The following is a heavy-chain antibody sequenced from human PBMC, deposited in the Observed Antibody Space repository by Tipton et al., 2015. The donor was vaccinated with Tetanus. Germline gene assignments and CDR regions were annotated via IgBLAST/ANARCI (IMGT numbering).Heavy chain of an antibody. J-gene: IGHJ4*02. CDR1: RGSLRSDDYQ. V-gene: IGHV4-61*08. D-gene: IGHD1-26*01. Sequence: TLSLTCSVSRGSLRSDDYQWNWIRQPPGKGLEWLAYISPSGRTNSNYSLKSRITISQDKSKNQFSLRLTSVTAADTAVYYCARGLPREPFYFDYWGQGKQVSVSS. CDR3: ARGLPREPFYFDY. CDR2: ISPSGRT.